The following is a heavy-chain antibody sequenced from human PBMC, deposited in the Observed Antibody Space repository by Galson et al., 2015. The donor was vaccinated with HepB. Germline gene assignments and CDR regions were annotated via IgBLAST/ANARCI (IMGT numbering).Heavy chain of an antibody. CDR2: IDPSDSYT. V-gene: IGHV5-10-1*01. J-gene: IGHJ6*02. CDR3: AMTVGYSSGWYDYYGMDV. Sequence: QSGAEVKKPGESLRISCKGSGYSFTSYWISWVRQMPGKGLEWMGRIDPSDSYTNYSPSFQGHVTISADKSISTAYLQWSSLKASDTAMCYCAMTVGYSSGWYDYYGMDVWGQGTTVTVSS. CDR1: GYSFTSYW. D-gene: IGHD6-19*01.